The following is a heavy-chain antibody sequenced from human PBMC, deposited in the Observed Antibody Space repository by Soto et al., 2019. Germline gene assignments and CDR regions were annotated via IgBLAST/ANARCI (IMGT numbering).Heavy chain of an antibody. Sequence: PGGSLRRSCAASGFSFSGYWIHCVRQAPGKGLEWLSRTNNDGSMTTYADSVRGRFTSLRDNAKNTLYLQMTSLRVEDTAVYYCAREMATISLGAFDIWGQGTMVTVSS. CDR3: AREMATISLGAFDI. V-gene: IGHV3-74*01. D-gene: IGHD5-12*01. CDR2: TNNDGSMT. J-gene: IGHJ3*02. CDR1: GFSFSGYW.